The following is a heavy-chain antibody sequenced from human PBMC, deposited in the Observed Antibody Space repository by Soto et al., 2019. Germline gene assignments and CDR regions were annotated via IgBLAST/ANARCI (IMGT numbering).Heavy chain of an antibody. J-gene: IGHJ4*02. CDR1: GDYNTNSNNY. CDR2: MYNGGST. Sequence: SAPLSLTRTFFGDYNTNSNNYWGWVREAPGKGLEWIGSMYNGGSTRYTPSLSSRLTISKHMSKSQFSLNLKSVPAADAGLYYCARHFPTHDNTRSFQYYFDSWGQGILVTVS. D-gene: IGHD1-26*01. V-gene: IGHV4-39*01. CDR3: ARHFPTHDNTRSFQYYFDS.